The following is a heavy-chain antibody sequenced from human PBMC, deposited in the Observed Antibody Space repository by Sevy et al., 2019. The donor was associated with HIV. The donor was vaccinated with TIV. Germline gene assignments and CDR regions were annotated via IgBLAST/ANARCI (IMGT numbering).Heavy chain of an antibody. Sequence: GGSLRLSCAASGFTVSSNYMSWVRQAPGKGLEWVSVIYSSGSKYYADSVKGSFTISRAKSKNTLYFQRKSLGDEDTAEYYSASEGLARDLNLRTRGVAYYFDSWGKGTMVTVSS. J-gene: IGHJ4*02. V-gene: IGHV3-53*01. CDR3: ASEGLARDLNLRTRGVAYYFDS. CDR1: GFTVSSNY. CDR2: IYSSGSK. D-gene: IGHD3-10*01.